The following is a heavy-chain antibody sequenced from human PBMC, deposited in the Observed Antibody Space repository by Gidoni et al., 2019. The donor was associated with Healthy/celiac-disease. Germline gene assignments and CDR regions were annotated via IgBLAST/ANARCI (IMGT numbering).Heavy chain of an antibody. J-gene: IGHJ3*02. V-gene: IGHV4-31*03. D-gene: IGHD2-15*01. CDR3: AREGCRGGSCYRGYIDI. CDR2: ISDSWST. CDR1: AASISSGGYY. Sequence: QVQLQESGPGLVKPSQTLSLTCTVPAASISSGGYYWSWIRQHPGKRLEWIGYISDSWSTYDNPSLKSRVTISVDTSKNQCSLELSSVNDADTAGYYCAREGCRGGSCYRGYIDIWGQGTMVTVSS.